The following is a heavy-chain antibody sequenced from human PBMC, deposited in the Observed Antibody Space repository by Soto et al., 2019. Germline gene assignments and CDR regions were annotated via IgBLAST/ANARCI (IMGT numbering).Heavy chain of an antibody. V-gene: IGHV1-69*13. Sequence: SVKVSCKTSGGTFSRYAISWVRQAPGQGLEWMGGIIPIVGPANYAQKFHGRVTITADESTSTVYMELSSLTSEDTAVYYCARDGIINIWPYYYGMDVWGQGTTVTVYS. J-gene: IGHJ6*02. D-gene: IGHD3-9*01. CDR2: IIPIVGPA. CDR3: ARDGIINIWPYYYGMDV. CDR1: GGTFSRYA.